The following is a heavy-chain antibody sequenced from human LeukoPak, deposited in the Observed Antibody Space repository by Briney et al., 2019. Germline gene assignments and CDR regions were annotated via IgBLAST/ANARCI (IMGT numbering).Heavy chain of an antibody. CDR3: ARRYFGMTPFDY. D-gene: IGHD3-9*01. J-gene: IGHJ4*02. V-gene: IGHV4-34*01. CDR2: INHSGST. Sequence: SETLSLTCAVYGGSFSGYYWSWIRQPPGKGLEWIGEINHSGSTNYNPSLKSRVTISVDTSKNQFSLKLSSVTAADTAVYYCARRYFGMTPFDYWGQGTLVTVSS. CDR1: GGSFSGYY.